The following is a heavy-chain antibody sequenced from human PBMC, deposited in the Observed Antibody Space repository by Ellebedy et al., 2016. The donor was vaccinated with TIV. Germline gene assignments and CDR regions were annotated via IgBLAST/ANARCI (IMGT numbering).Heavy chain of an antibody. J-gene: IGHJ4*02. CDR2: IRYVGSNK. D-gene: IGHD3-9*01. CDR3: AKDGGYMTGDYDS. V-gene: IGHV3-30*02. Sequence: GESLKISCAASAFTFSTYGMHWVRQAPGKGLSWVAFIRYVGSNKNYADSVKGLFTISRDNSKNTLYLQMNSLRPEDTAVYYCAKDGGYMTGDYDSWGQGTLVTVSS. CDR1: AFTFSTYG.